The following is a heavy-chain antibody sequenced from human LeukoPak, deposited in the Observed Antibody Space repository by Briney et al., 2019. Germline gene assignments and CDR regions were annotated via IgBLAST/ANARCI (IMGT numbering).Heavy chain of an antibody. CDR1: GGSFSGYY. Sequence: SETLSLTCAVHGGSFSGYYWSWIRQPPGKGLEWIGEINHSGSTNYKPSLRSRVTMSVDTSKNQFSLNLNSVTAADTAVYYCARHEGMTTYDYWGQGTLVTVSS. V-gene: IGHV4-34*01. CDR2: INHSGST. CDR3: ARHEGMTTYDY. D-gene: IGHD4-17*01. J-gene: IGHJ4*02.